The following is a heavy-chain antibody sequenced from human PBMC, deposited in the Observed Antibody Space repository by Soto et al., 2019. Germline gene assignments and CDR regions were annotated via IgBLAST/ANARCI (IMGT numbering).Heavy chain of an antibody. V-gene: IGHV4-31*03. D-gene: IGHD2-15*01. CDR1: GGSISSGGYY. CDR3: ARTNLDIVVVVAAKGDAFDI. J-gene: IGHJ3*02. Sequence: SETLSLTCTVSGGSISSGGYYWSWIRQHPGKGLEWIGYIYYSGSTYYNPSLKSRVTISVDTSKNQFSLKLSSVTAADTAVYYCARTNLDIVVVVAAKGDAFDIWGQGTMDTVSS. CDR2: IYYSGST.